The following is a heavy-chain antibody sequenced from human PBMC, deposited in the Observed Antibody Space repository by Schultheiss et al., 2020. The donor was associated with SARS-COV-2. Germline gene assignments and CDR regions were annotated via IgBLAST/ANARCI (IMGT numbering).Heavy chain of an antibody. CDR3: ARVRTPYYDFWSGYLGYYYYGMDV. Sequence: GGSLRLSCAASGFTFSSYGMHWVRQAPGKGLEWVAVIWYDGSNKYYADSVKGRFTISRDNSKNTLYLQMNSLRAEDTAVYYCARVRTPYYDFWSGYLGYYYYGMDVWGQGTTVTVSS. V-gene: IGHV3-33*01. D-gene: IGHD3-3*01. CDR2: IWYDGSNK. J-gene: IGHJ6*02. CDR1: GFTFSSYG.